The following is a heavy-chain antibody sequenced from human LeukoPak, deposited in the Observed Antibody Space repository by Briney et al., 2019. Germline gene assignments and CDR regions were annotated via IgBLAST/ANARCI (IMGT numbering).Heavy chain of an antibody. CDR1: GYTSSSYA. Sequence: ASLEVSRKPSGYTSSSYATRWVRPAPGQRRGWRGWINAVNGKTKYTQNFQGRVTITRDTSANTAYMELSSLRSEDTAVYYCARDSPVVGAILNWFDPWGQGTLVTVSS. V-gene: IGHV1-3*01. D-gene: IGHD1-26*01. CDR3: ARDSPVVGAILNWFDP. J-gene: IGHJ5*02. CDR2: INAVNGKT.